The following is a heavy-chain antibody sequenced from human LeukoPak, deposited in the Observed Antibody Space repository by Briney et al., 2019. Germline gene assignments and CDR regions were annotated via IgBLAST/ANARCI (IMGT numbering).Heavy chain of an antibody. CDR1: GYTFTSYG. Sequence: ASVKVSCKASGYTFTSYGISWVRQAPGQGLEWMGWISAYNGNTNYAQKLQGRVTMTTDTSTSTAYMELRSLRSDDTAVYYCARVNIVVVVAAAVLGMDVWGQGTTVTVSS. CDR3: ARVNIVVVVAAAVLGMDV. CDR2: ISAYNGNT. D-gene: IGHD2-15*01. V-gene: IGHV1-18*01. J-gene: IGHJ6*02.